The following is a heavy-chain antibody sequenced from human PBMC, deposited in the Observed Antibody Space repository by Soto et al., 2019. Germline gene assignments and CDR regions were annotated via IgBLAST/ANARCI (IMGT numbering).Heavy chain of an antibody. Sequence: GASVKVSCKASGGTFSSYTISWVRQAPGQGLEWMGRIIPILGIANYAQKFQGRVTITADKSTSTAYMELSSLRSEDTAVYYCARGKLPGVSSGDAFDIWGQGTMVTVSS. CDR2: IIPILGIA. V-gene: IGHV1-69*02. CDR1: GGTFSSYT. J-gene: IGHJ3*02. D-gene: IGHD3-10*01. CDR3: ARGKLPGVSSGDAFDI.